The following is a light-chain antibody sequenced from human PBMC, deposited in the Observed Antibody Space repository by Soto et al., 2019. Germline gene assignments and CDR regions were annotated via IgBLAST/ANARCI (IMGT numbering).Light chain of an antibody. CDR1: SSDVGRYNL. CDR3: SSYAGYSTSVI. V-gene: IGLV2-23*02. J-gene: IGLJ2*01. CDR2: EVT. Sequence: QSALTQPASVSGSPGQSITISCTGTSSDVGRYNLVSWYQHHPGKAPKLILYEVTKRPSGISNRFSGSKSGNTASLTVSGLQAEDEADYYCSSYAGYSTSVIFGGGTKLTVL.